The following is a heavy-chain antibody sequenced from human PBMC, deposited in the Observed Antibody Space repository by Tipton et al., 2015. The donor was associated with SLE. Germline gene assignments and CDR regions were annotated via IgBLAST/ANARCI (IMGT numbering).Heavy chain of an antibody. Sequence: AGLVKPSETLSLTCAVYGGSFSGYYWTWIRQPPGKGLEWIGEINHRGSTNYNPSLKSRVTISVDTSKNQFSLKLSSVTAADTAVYYCARADIAVAGALGYWGQGTLVTVSS. CDR1: GGSFSGYY. CDR2: INHRGST. CDR3: ARADIAVAGALGY. D-gene: IGHD6-19*01. J-gene: IGHJ4*02. V-gene: IGHV4-34*01.